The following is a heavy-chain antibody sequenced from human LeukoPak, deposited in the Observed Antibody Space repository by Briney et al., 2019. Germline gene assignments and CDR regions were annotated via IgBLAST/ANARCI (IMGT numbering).Heavy chain of an antibody. Sequence: SETLSLTCTVSGGSISGSYWSWIRQPPGKGLEWIAYMYNSGSTNYNPSLKRRGTISIDTSKNQFSLKLSSLTAADTAIYYCARGIESYGDYGYWGQGILVTVSS. D-gene: IGHD4-17*01. CDR2: MYNSGST. J-gene: IGHJ4*02. CDR1: GGSISGSY. V-gene: IGHV4-59*01. CDR3: ARGIESYGDYGY.